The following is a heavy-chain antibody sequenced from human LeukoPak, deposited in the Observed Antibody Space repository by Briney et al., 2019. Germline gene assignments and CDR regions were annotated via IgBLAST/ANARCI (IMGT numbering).Heavy chain of an antibody. CDR2: INTNSGGT. CDR1: GYPFTDYY. CDR3: ARHYDYSAYYETFLYN. D-gene: IGHD3-22*01. V-gene: IGHV1-2*02. Sequence: ASVKVSCRASGYPFTDYYLHWVRQAPGLGLEWMGWINTNSGGTKYARKFQGRVTMTRDTSISTAYMELSRLGSDDTAVYYCARHYDYSAYYETFLYNWGQGTLVTVSS. J-gene: IGHJ4*02.